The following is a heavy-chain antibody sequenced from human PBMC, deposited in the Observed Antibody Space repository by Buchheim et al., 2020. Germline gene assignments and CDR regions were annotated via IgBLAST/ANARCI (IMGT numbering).Heavy chain of an antibody. CDR1: GFTFSSYW. D-gene: IGHD3-3*01. V-gene: IGHV3-7*01. CDR2: IKQDGSKK. Sequence: EVQLVESGGGLVQPGGSLRLSCAASGFTFSSYWMSWVRQAPGKGLEWVANIKQDGSKKYYVDSVKGRFTISRDNAKNSLYLQMNSLRAEDTAVYYCARDGAAPNLYYDSWSGYSTYNWFDPWGQGTL. CDR3: ARDGAAPNLYYDSWSGYSTYNWFDP. J-gene: IGHJ5*02.